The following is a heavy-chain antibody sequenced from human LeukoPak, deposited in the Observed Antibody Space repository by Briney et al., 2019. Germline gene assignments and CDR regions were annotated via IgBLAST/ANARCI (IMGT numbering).Heavy chain of an antibody. Sequence: PGGSLTLSCTASGYTFSNFGMQGVRQAPGKGLEGVAFIRYDGSNKYYADSMKGRFTISRDNSKNTLYLQMNSLSAEDTAVYYCANRGENYGYFDYWGQGTLVTVSS. CDR3: ANRGENYGYFDY. CDR2: IRYDGSNK. D-gene: IGHD3-10*01. V-gene: IGHV3-30*02. J-gene: IGHJ4*02. CDR1: GYTFSNFG.